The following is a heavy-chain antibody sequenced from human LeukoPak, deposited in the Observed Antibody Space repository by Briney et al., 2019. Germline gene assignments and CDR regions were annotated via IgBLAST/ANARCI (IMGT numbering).Heavy chain of an antibody. CDR3: ARDFRYSSSWYSYLFDY. Sequence: GGSLRLSCAASGFTFSNYAMTWVRQAPGKGLEWVSTISGNIYGTYYADPVKGRFTISRDNSKNTLYLQMNSLRAEDTAVYYCARDFRYSSSWYSYLFDYWGQGTLVTVSS. J-gene: IGHJ4*02. V-gene: IGHV3-23*01. CDR1: GFTFSNYA. CDR2: ISGNIYGT. D-gene: IGHD6-13*01.